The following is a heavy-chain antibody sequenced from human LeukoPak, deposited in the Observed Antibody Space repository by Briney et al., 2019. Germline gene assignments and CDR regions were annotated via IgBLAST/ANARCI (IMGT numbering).Heavy chain of an antibody. Sequence: ASVKVSCKASGGTFSSYAISWVRQAPGQGLEWMGGIFPIFGTANYAQKFQGRVTITTDESTSTAYMELSSLRSEDTAVYYCARVGYRRDTAMANFFDYWGQGTLVTVSS. CDR3: ARVGYRRDTAMANFFDY. D-gene: IGHD5-18*01. V-gene: IGHV1-69*05. CDR1: GGTFSSYA. CDR2: IFPIFGTA. J-gene: IGHJ4*02.